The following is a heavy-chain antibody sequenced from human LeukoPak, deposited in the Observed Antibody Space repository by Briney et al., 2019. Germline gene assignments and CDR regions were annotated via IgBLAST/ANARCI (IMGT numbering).Heavy chain of an antibody. J-gene: IGHJ4*02. CDR2: IWYDGSNK. D-gene: IGHD4-23*01. Sequence: GRSLRLSCIASGFNFGSDAMHWVRQAPGKGLERVAVIWYDGSNKYYADSVKGRFTISRDNSKNTLYLQMNSLRAEDTAVYYCARAPTTVVTLDYWGQGTLVTVSS. V-gene: IGHV3-33*01. CDR1: GFNFGSDA. CDR3: ARAPTTVVTLDY.